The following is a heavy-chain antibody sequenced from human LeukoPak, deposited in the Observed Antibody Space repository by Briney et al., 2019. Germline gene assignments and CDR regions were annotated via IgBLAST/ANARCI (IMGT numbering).Heavy chain of an antibody. D-gene: IGHD5-12*01. CDR2: ISSSSSYI. CDR1: GFTFSSYS. J-gene: IGHJ4*02. V-gene: IGHV3-21*01. Sequence: PGGSLRLSCAASGFTFSSYSMNWVRQAPGKGLEWVSSISSSSSYIYYADSVKGRFTISRDNSKNTLYLQMNSLRAEDTAVYYCARPPRGYDSGDYWGQGTLVTVSS. CDR3: ARPPRGYDSGDY.